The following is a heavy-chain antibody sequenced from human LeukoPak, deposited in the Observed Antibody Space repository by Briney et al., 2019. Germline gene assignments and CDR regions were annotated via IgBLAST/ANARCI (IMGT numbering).Heavy chain of an antibody. J-gene: IGHJ6*03. Sequence: GESLKISCKGSGYSFTSYWNGWVRQMPGKGLEWMGVIYPGDSDTRYSPSFQGQVTISADKSISTAYLQWSSLKASDTAMYYCARHPGGYSSSPGYYYMDVWGKGTTVTVSS. CDR1: GYSFTSYW. CDR2: IYPGDSDT. V-gene: IGHV5-51*01. D-gene: IGHD6-6*01. CDR3: ARHPGGYSSSPGYYYMDV.